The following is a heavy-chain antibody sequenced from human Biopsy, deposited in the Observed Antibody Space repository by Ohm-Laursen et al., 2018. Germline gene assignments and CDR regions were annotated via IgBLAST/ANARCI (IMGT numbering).Heavy chain of an antibody. J-gene: IGHJ6*02. CDR2: ITNTGRTV. Sequence: SLRLPCAASGFTFSDYYMNWIRQAPGKGLEWVSFITNTGRTVYADSVKGRLTISRDNADNSLHLQMKSLRAEDTAVYYCARELGNGMDVWGQGTPVTVSS. CDR1: GFTFSDYY. V-gene: IGHV3-11*01. CDR3: ARELGNGMDV.